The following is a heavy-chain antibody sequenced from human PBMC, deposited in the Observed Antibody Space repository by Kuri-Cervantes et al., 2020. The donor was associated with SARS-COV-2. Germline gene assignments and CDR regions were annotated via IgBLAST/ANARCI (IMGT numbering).Heavy chain of an antibody. CDR3: ARTYSGSYSDAFDI. V-gene: IGHV3-23*01. CDR1: GFTFNSYA. D-gene: IGHD1-26*01. CDR2: ISGRGGST. J-gene: IGHJ3*02. Sequence: GESLKISCAASGFTFNSYAMSWVRQAPGKGLEWVSGISGRGGSTYYADSVKGRFTISRDNSKNTLFLQMNSLRAEDTAVYYCARTYSGSYSDAFDIWGQGTMVTVSS.